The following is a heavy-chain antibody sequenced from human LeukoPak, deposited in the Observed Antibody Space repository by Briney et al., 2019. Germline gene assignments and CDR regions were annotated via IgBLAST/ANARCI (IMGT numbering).Heavy chain of an antibody. CDR3: AKAMGIAARGGAFDI. D-gene: IGHD6-6*01. CDR2: ISSGSTYM. Sequence: GGSLRLSCAASGFTFSSYSMNWVRQAPGKGLEWVSSISSGSTYMYYADSVKGRFTISRDNAQNSMYLQMNSLRAEDTALYYCAKAMGIAARGGAFDIWGQGTMVTVSS. J-gene: IGHJ3*02. V-gene: IGHV3-21*04. CDR1: GFTFSSYS.